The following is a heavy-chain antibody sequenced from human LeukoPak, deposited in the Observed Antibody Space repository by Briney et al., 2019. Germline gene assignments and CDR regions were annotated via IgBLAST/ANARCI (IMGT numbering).Heavy chain of an antibody. J-gene: IGHJ4*02. Sequence: PGGSLRLSCAASGFSFSGYGMHSVRQVPGKGLERVAFIRYDGITKFYIDSVKVRFAISRDNSKNTLSLQMNSLRTEYTAVYYCAALHTGTFVDYWGQGTLVTVSS. CDR2: IRYDGITK. V-gene: IGHV3-30*02. CDR1: GFSFSGYG. D-gene: IGHD4-17*01. CDR3: AALHTGTFVDY.